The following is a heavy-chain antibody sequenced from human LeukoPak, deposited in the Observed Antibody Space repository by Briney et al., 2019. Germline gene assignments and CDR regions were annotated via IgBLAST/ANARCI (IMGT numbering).Heavy chain of an antibody. CDR1: GFNFVNYA. V-gene: IGHV3-30*04. CDR2: ISYDGSFQ. J-gene: IGHJ4*02. D-gene: IGHD3-10*01. Sequence: RPGGSLRLSCAASGFNFVNYAMHWVRQAPGKGLDWVALISYDGSFQSYADSVKGRFTISRDSSTNTVSLQMNSLRDEDTAMYYCAREIRDYYAAYWGQGILVTVSS. CDR3: AREIRDYYAAY.